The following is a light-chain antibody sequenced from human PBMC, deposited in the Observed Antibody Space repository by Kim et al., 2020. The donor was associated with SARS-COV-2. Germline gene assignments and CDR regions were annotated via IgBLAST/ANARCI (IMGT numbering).Light chain of an antibody. V-gene: IGLV3-19*01. CDR1: SLRTYY. Sequence: ALGQTVSLTCQGDSLRTYYAGWYQQKPGQAPVLVIYGKNNRPSGIPDRFSGSSSGDTASLTITGAQAEDEADYYCNSRDSSGNLYVLGTGTKVNV. CDR2: GKN. CDR3: NSRDSSGNLYV. J-gene: IGLJ1*01.